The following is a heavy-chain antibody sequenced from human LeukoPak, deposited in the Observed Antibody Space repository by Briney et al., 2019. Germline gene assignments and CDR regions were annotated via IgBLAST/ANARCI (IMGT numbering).Heavy chain of an antibody. CDR3: ASGPGSYYFDY. J-gene: IGHJ4*02. D-gene: IGHD1-1*01. Sequence: SETLSLTCSVSGGSISTYYYSWIRQPPGKELEWIGYVYYSGNTNYNPSLKSRVTISLDTSKNHLSLKMTSVTVADTAMYYCASGPGSYYFDYWGQGALVTVSS. CDR2: VYYSGNT. CDR1: GGSISTYY. V-gene: IGHV4-59*01.